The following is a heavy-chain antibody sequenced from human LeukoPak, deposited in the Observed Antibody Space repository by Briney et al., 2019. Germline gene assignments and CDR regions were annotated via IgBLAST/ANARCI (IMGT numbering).Heavy chain of an antibody. Sequence: ASVKLSRKASGYTFTSYGISWVRQAPGQGLEWMGWISAYNGNTNYAQKLQGRVTMTTDTSTSTAYMELRSLRSDDTAVYYCARQGIAVAGTIFALDYWGEGTLVTVSS. V-gene: IGHV1-18*01. CDR3: ARQGIAVAGTIFALDY. CDR2: ISAYNGNT. J-gene: IGHJ4*02. CDR1: GYTFTSYG. D-gene: IGHD6-19*01.